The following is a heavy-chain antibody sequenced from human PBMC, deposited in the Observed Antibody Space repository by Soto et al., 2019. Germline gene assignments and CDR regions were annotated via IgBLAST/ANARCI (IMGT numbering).Heavy chain of an antibody. D-gene: IGHD2-15*01. CDR3: LRSVREGGH. CDR2: VSNDGRTT. J-gene: IGHJ4*02. CDR1: GFSLRNSW. V-gene: IGHV3-74*01. Sequence: EVQLLESGGGLVQPGGSLRLSCATSGFSLRNSWLYWVRQAPGKGLLWVARVSNDGRTTWYADSVKGRFTISKDNDRNTLNLQMNSRRAEDTAVYYGLRSVREGGHWGQGTLVTVSS.